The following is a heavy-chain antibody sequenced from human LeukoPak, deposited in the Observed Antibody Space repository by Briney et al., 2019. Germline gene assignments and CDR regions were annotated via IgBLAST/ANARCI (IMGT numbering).Heavy chain of an antibody. V-gene: IGHV3-21*04. CDR3: ATGSSGWYEFAGPYGMDV. D-gene: IGHD6-19*01. CDR2: ISSSSSYI. J-gene: IGHJ6*02. Sequence: GGSLRLSCAASGFTFSSYSMNWVRQAPGKGLEWVSSISSSSSYIYYADSVKGRFTISRDNAKNSLYLQMNSLRAEDTALYYCATGSSGWYEFAGPYGMDVWGQGTTVTVSS. CDR1: GFTFSSYS.